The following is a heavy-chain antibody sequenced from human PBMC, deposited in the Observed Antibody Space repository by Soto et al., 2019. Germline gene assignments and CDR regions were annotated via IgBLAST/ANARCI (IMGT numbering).Heavy chain of an antibody. D-gene: IGHD6-13*01. CDR2: TYYSGST. J-gene: IGHJ4*02. V-gene: IGHV4-59*01. CDR3: ARVRGTAGKRYFDY. Sequence: QVQLQEEGPRLVEPSEPLSLTCTVSGGSMIAYYWNWMRQPPGKGLQWIGYTYYSGSTTYNPSLKSRVTISVDSSKNQFSLKLDSVTPADTAVYYCARVRGTAGKRYFDYWGPGTLVTVSS. CDR1: GGSMIAYY.